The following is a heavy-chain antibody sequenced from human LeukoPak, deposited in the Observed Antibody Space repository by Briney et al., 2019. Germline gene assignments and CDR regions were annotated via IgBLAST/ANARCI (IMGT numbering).Heavy chain of an antibody. Sequence: PGGSLRLACAASGFTLSDYYMSWIRQAPGKGLEWVSYISSSSSYTIYADSVKGRFTTSRDNAKKSLYLQMNRLRAEDTAVYDGARLRSTAVILDYWGQGTLVTVSS. CDR2: ISSSSSYT. CDR1: GFTLSDYY. V-gene: IGHV3-11*03. D-gene: IGHD3-16*02. CDR3: ARLRSTAVILDY. J-gene: IGHJ4*02.